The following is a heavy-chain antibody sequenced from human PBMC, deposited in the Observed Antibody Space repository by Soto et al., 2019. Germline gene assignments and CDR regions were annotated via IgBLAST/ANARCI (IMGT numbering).Heavy chain of an antibody. CDR3: ASGTDGGFGEIWDYYYYYGMDV. V-gene: IGHV1-69*02. D-gene: IGHD3-10*01. Sequence: QVQLVQSGAEVKKPGSSVKVSCKASGGTFSSYTISWVRQAPGQGLEWMGRIIPILGIANYAQKFQGRVTITADKSTSTAYMELSSLRSEDTAVYYCASGTDGGFGEIWDYYYYYGMDVWGQGTTVTVSS. CDR2: IIPILGIA. CDR1: GGTFSSYT. J-gene: IGHJ6*02.